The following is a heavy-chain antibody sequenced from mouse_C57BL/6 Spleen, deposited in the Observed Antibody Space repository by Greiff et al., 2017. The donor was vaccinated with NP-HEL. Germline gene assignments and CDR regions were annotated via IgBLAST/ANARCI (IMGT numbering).Heavy chain of an antibody. D-gene: IGHD2-12*01. J-gene: IGHJ2*01. CDR3: ARRGDGGYYPSDD. CDR2: IDPSDSYT. V-gene: IGHV1-69*01. CDR1: GYTFTSYW. Sequence: QVQLQQPGAELVMPGASVKLSCKASGYTFTSYWMHWVKQRPGQGLEWIGEIDPSDSYTNYNQKFKGKSTLTVDKSSSTAYMQLSSLTSEDSAVYYCARRGDGGYYPSDDWGQGTTLTVSS.